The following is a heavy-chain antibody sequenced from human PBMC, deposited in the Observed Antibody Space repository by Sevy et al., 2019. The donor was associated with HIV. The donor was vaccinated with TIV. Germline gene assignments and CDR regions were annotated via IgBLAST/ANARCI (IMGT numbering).Heavy chain of an antibody. CDR3: AKGPRGGTYFSGAEN. Sequence: GGSLRLSCVASGFTFSKYGMHWVRQAPGKGLEWVAVISYDGGNKYYADSVKGRFTISRDSSKNTLYLQMNSLRAEDTAVYYCAKGPRGGTYFSGAENWGQGTLVTVSS. V-gene: IGHV3-30*18. D-gene: IGHD1-26*01. CDR2: ISYDGGNK. J-gene: IGHJ4*02. CDR1: GFTFSKYG.